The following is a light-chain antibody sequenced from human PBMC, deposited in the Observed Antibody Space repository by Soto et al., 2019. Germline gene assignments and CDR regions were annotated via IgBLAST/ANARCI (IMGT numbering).Light chain of an antibody. J-gene: IGKJ5*01. V-gene: IGKV3-20*01. CDR3: HQYGSSPIT. CDR1: QSVSGVY. Sequence: EVVLTQSPGTLSLSPGERATLSCRASQSVSGVYLAWYQQKPGQAPRLLIYSASLKPAGIPDRFSGSGSATDFTLTISRLEPEDFALFYCHQYGSSPITFGQGTRLEIK. CDR2: SAS.